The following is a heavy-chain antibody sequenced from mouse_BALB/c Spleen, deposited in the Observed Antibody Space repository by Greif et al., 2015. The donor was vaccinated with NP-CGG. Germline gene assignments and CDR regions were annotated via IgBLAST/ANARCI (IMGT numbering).Heavy chain of an antibody. CDR1: GYTFTSYY. CDR3: TRGERDGWYFDV. CDR2: INPSNGGT. D-gene: IGHD3-3*01. J-gene: IGHJ1*01. V-gene: IGHV1S81*02. Sequence: QVQLQQSGAELVKPGASVKLSCKASGYTFTSYYMYWVKQRPGQGLEWIGEINPSNGGTNFNEKFKSKATLTVDKSSSTAYMQLSSLTSEDSAVYYCTRGERDGWYFDVWGAGTTVTVSS.